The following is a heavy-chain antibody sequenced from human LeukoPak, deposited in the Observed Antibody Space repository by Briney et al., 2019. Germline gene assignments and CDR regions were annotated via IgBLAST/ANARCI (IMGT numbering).Heavy chain of an antibody. Sequence: ASVKVSCKASGYTFTGYYMHWVRQAPGQGLEWMGWINPNSGGTNYAQKFQGRVTMTRDTSISTAYMELSRLRSDDTAVYYCARDPNYYDSSGYYYDAFDIWGQGTMVTVSS. D-gene: IGHD3-22*01. CDR3: ARDPNYYDSSGYYYDAFDI. V-gene: IGHV1-2*02. J-gene: IGHJ3*02. CDR1: GYTFTGYY. CDR2: INPNSGGT.